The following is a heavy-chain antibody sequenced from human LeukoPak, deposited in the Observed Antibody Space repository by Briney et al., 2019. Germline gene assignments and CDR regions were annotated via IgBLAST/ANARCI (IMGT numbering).Heavy chain of an antibody. CDR1: GGTFSSYA. D-gene: IGHD1-20*01. J-gene: IGHJ4*02. CDR2: IIPIFGTA. Sequence: ASVKVSCKASGGTFSSYAISWVRQAPGQGLEWMGGIIPIFGTANYAQKFQGRVTITADESTSTAYMELSSQRSEDTAVYYCARDPTYNWNDFSPFFDYWGQGTLVTVSS. CDR3: ARDPTYNWNDFSPFFDY. V-gene: IGHV1-69*13.